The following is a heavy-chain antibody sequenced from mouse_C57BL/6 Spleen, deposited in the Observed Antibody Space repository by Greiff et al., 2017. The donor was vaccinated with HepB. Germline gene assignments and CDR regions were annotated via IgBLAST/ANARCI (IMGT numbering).Heavy chain of an antibody. J-gene: IGHJ1*03. D-gene: IGHD1-1*01. V-gene: IGHV1-85*01. CDR1: GYTFTSYD. Sequence: VKVVESGPELVKPGASVKLSCKASGYTFTSYDINWVKQRPGQGLEWIGWIYPRDGSTKYNEKFKGKATLTVDTSSSTAYMELHSLTSEDSAVYFCARPYYYGSSYWYFDVWGTGTTVTVSS. CDR3: ARPYYYGSSYWYFDV. CDR2: IYPRDGST.